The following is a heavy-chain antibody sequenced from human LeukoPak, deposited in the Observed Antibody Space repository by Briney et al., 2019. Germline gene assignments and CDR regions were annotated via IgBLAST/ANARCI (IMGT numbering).Heavy chain of an antibody. J-gene: IGHJ4*02. CDR2: INLNTGGT. V-gene: IGHV1-2*02. Sequence: GASVKVSCKASGYTFTAYYIHWVRQAPGQGLGLMGWINLNTGGTNFAQRFQGRVTMTRDTSINTAYMELSSLRSDDTAMYYCAREGAPQLSSYFDHWGQGTLVTVSS. CDR3: AREGAPQLSSYFDH. D-gene: IGHD1-1*01. CDR1: GYTFTAYY.